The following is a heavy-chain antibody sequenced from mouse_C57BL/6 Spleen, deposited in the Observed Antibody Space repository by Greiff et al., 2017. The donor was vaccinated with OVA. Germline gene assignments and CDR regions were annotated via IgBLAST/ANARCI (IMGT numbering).Heavy chain of an antibody. CDR1: GYTFTDYY. CDR2: INPYNGGT. J-gene: IGHJ2*01. D-gene: IGHD3-3*01. Sequence: VQLQQSGPVLVKPGASVKMSCKASGYTFTDYYMNWVKQSHGKSLEWIGVINPYNGGTSYNQKFKGKATLTVDKSSSTAYMELNSLTSEDSAVYYCARGGDRLYYFDYWGQGTTLTVSS. V-gene: IGHV1-19*01. CDR3: ARGGDRLYYFDY.